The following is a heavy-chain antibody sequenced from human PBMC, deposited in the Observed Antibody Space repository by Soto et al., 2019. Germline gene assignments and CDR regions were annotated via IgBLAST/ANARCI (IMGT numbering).Heavy chain of an antibody. D-gene: IGHD3-10*01. CDR3: VRDQENFGDFIDWFDP. J-gene: IGHJ5*02. CDR2: IDSIDNR. V-gene: IGHV3-23*01. Sequence: PSGSLGLSCAASQFTFTSYVMTWVRQAPGKGLEWVSSIDSIDNRYYADSVRGRFTISRDNSKNTLYLQMSRLRVEDTAIYYCVRDQENFGDFIDWFDPWGQGALVTVSS. CDR1: QFTFTSYV.